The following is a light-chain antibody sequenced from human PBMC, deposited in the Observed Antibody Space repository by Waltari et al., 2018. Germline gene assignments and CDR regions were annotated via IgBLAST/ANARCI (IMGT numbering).Light chain of an antibody. CDR2: EGS. V-gene: IGLV2-23*01. J-gene: IGLJ2*01. CDR3: CSYAGSSFVV. CDR1: SSDVGCYYL. Sequence: ALTQPAPVSRSPGQSITIPCTGTSSDVGCYYLGPWYQQHPGKAPKLMIYEGSKRPSGVSNRFAGSKSGNTASLTISGLQAEDEADYYCCSYAGSSFVVFGGGTKLTVL.